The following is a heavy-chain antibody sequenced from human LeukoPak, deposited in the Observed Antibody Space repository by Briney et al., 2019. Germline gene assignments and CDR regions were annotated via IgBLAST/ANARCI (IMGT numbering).Heavy chain of an antibody. V-gene: IGHV5-51*01. Sequence: GESLKISCKGSGYSFTTNWIGWVRQMPGKGLEWMGIIYPGGSDTRYSPSFQGQVTISADKSISTAYLQWSSLKASDTAMYYCARGYSSDLRGYFDNWGQGTLVTVSS. CDR3: ARGYSSDLRGYFDN. J-gene: IGHJ4*02. D-gene: IGHD6-19*01. CDR1: GYSFTTNW. CDR2: IYPGGSDT.